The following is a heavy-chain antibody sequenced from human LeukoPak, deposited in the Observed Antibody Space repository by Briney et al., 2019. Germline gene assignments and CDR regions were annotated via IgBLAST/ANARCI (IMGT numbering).Heavy chain of an antibody. CDR2: IYSGGST. J-gene: IGHJ4*02. V-gene: IGHV3-53*01. Sequence: PGGSLRLSCAASGFTVSSNYMSWVRQAPGKGLEWVSVIYSGGSTYYADSVKGRFTISRDNSKNTPYLQMNSLRAEDTAVYYCARDFPGYYYGSGSSRGDYWGQGTLVTVSS. D-gene: IGHD3-10*01. CDR1: GFTVSSNY. CDR3: ARDFPGYYYGSGSSRGDY.